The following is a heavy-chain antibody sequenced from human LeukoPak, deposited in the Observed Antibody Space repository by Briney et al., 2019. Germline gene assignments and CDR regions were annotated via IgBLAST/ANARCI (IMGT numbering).Heavy chain of an antibody. CDR2: MYHRGST. D-gene: IGHD3-22*01. CDR1: GGSISSSNFY. CDR3: ARHADSSGYYFFDF. V-gene: IGHV4-39*01. J-gene: IGHJ4*02. Sequence: PWETLSLTCTVSGGSISSSNFYWGWIRQPPGKGLEWIGSMYHRGSTYYNPSLKSRVTISVDTSKSQFSLNLSSVTAADTAVYYCARHADSSGYYFFDFWGQGTLVTVSS.